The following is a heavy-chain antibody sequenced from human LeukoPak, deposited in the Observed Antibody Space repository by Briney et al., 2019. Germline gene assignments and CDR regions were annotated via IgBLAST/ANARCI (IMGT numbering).Heavy chain of an antibody. CDR3: AKMVTATMRNWFDP. CDR2: ISSSSSTI. D-gene: IGHD2-21*02. Sequence: GGSLRLSCAASGFTFSSYGMSWVRQAPGKGLEWVSYISSSSSTIYYADSVKGRFTISRDNAKNSLFLQMNSLTAEDTAVYYCAKMVTATMRNWFDPWGHGTQVTVSS. J-gene: IGHJ5*02. CDR1: GFTFSSYG. V-gene: IGHV3-48*01.